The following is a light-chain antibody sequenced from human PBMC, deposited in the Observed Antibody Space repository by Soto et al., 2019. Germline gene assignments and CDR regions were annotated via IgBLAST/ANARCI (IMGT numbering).Light chain of an antibody. Sequence: DIQMTQSPSSLSASVGDRVTITCQASQDISTYLNWYQQKPGKAPKLLIYDASNLETGVPSRFSGSGSGTDFTFTISSLQPEDIATYYCQQYDNLPGTFGGGTKVEIK. J-gene: IGKJ4*01. CDR2: DAS. CDR3: QQYDNLPGT. CDR1: QDISTY. V-gene: IGKV1-33*01.